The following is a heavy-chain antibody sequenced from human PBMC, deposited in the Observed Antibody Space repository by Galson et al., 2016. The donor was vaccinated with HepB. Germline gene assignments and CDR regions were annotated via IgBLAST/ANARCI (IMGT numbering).Heavy chain of an antibody. CDR1: GFTFSSYA. Sequence: SLRLSCAASGFTFSSYAMAWVRQAPGKGLEWVSGISGASGTTHYADSVKGRFTMSRDNSRDALYLEMNTLRVEDTAVYFCAKARGFNTYYYYYMDVWGKGTTVTVSS. CDR2: ISGASGTT. CDR3: AKARGFNTYYYYYMDV. J-gene: IGHJ6*03. V-gene: IGHV3-23*01. D-gene: IGHD3-10*01.